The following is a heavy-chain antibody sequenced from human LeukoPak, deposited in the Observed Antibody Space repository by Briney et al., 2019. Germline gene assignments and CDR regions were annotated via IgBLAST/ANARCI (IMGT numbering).Heavy chain of an antibody. D-gene: IGHD3-22*01. J-gene: IGHJ4*02. V-gene: IGHV4-59*08. Sequence: SETLSLTCTVSGGSISSYYWSRIRQPPGKGLEWIGYIYYSGSTNYNPSLKSRVTISVDTSKNQFSLKLSSVTAADTAVYYCARSAPNYYDSSGYYPFDYWGQGTLVTVSS. CDR2: IYYSGST. CDR1: GGSISSYY. CDR3: ARSAPNYYDSSGYYPFDY.